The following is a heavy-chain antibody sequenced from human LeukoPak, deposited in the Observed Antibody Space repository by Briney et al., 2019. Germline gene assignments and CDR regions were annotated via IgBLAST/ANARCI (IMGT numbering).Heavy chain of an antibody. CDR2: INPNSGGT. CDR3: ARAEDYYDTSGYYRIDY. V-gene: IGHV1-2*02. CDR1: GYTFIGYY. J-gene: IGHJ4*02. Sequence: ASVKVSCKAPGYTFIGYYMHWVRQAPGQGLEWMGWINPNSGGTNYAQKFQGRVTMTRDTSISTAYMELSRLRFDDTAVYYCARAEDYYDTSGYYRIDYWGQGTLVTVSS. D-gene: IGHD3-22*01.